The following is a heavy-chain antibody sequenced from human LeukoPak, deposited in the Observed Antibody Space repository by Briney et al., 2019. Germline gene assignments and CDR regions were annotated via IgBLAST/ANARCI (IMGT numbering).Heavy chain of an antibody. Sequence: GGSLRLSCSASGFPFSSYAMHWVRQAPGKGLEYVSAISSNGGSTYYADSVKGRFTISRDNSKNTLYLQMSSLRAEDTAVYYCVGSSGWSSVDYWGQGTLVTVSS. J-gene: IGHJ4*02. V-gene: IGHV3-64D*09. CDR3: VGSSGWSSVDY. CDR1: GFPFSSYA. CDR2: ISSNGGST. D-gene: IGHD6-19*01.